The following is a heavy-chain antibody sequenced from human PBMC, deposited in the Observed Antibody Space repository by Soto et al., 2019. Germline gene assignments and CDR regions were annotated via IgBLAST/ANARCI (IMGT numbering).Heavy chain of an antibody. V-gene: IGHV1-69*12. CDR1: GGTFSSYA. J-gene: IGHJ4*02. CDR3: ARSAQGIAVAGMGNDY. CDR2: IIPIFGTA. Sequence: QVQLVQSGAEVKKPGSSVKVSCKASGGTFSSYAISWVRQAPGQGLEWMGGIIPIFGTANYAQKFQGRVTITADETTSTAYMEVSSLRSEVTAVYYCARSAQGIAVAGMGNDYWGQGTLVTVSS. D-gene: IGHD6-19*01.